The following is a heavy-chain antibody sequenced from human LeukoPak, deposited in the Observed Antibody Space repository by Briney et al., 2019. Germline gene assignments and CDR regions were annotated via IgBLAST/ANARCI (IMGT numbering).Heavy chain of an antibody. CDR3: ARGLFAGGWYPDYFDY. D-gene: IGHD6-19*01. CDR2: IKPDGSDK. J-gene: IGHJ4*02. V-gene: IGHV3-7*03. CDR1: GFTFSSYA. Sequence: GGSLRLSCAASGFTFSSYAMHWVRQAPGKGLEWVANIKPDGSDKYYVDSMEGRFTISRDNAKNSLYLQMNSLRAEDTAVYYCARGLFAGGWYPDYFDYWGQGTLVTVSS.